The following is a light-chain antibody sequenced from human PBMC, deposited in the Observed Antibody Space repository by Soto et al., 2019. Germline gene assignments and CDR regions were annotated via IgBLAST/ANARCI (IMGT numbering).Light chain of an antibody. J-gene: IGKJ5*01. CDR3: QQYGSSPIT. CDR2: SAS. V-gene: IGKV3-20*01. Sequence: EIVMTQSPATLSVSPGERATLSCRASQSVSNSYLAWYQQKPGQAPRLLIYSASLRATGIPDRFSGSGSGTDFSLTISRLEPEDFAVYYCQQYGSSPITFGQGTRLEIK. CDR1: QSVSNSY.